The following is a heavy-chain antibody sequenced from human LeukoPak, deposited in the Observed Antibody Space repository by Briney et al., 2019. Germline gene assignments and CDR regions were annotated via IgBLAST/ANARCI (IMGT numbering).Heavy chain of an antibody. V-gene: IGHV4-38-2*02. J-gene: IGHJ4*02. Sequence: SETLSLTCTVSGYSISSGYYWGWIRQPPGKGLEWIGIIYHSGSTYNNPSLKSRVTLSVDTSKNQLSLKLTSVTAADTAVYYCARVRGYCSSTICYRYYFDYWGQGTLVTVSS. CDR3: ARVRGYCSSTICYRYYFDY. CDR1: GYSISSGYY. D-gene: IGHD2-2*01. CDR2: IYHSGST.